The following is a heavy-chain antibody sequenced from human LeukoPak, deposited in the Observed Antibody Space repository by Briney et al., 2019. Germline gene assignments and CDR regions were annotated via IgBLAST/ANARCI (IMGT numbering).Heavy chain of an antibody. Sequence: ASVKVSCKASGYTFTSYGISWVRQAPGQGLEWMGWISAYNGNTNYAQKLQGRVTMTTDTSTSTAYMERRSLRSDDTAVYYCAMNLGYCTNGVCCSWGQGTLVTVSS. J-gene: IGHJ4*02. V-gene: IGHV1-18*01. CDR3: AMNLGYCTNGVCCS. D-gene: IGHD2-8*01. CDR1: GYTFTSYG. CDR2: ISAYNGNT.